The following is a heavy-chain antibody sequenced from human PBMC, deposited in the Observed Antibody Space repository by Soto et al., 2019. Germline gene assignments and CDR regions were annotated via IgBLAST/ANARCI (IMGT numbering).Heavy chain of an antibody. J-gene: IGHJ4*02. CDR2: ISGSGGST. V-gene: IGHV3-23*01. CDR3: AKDDYYDSSGYYTGPYYFDY. Sequence: GGALRLSCTASGFTVSSDAMSWVRDARGKGLEWVSAISGSGGSTYYADSVKGRFTISRDNSKNTLYPQMNSLRAEDTAVYYCAKDDYYDSSGYYTGPYYFDYWGQGTLVTVSS. CDR1: GFTVSSDA. D-gene: IGHD3-22*01.